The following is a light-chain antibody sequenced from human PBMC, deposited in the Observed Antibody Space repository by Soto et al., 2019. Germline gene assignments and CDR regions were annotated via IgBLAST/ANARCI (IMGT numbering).Light chain of an antibody. Sequence: EIVLTQSPATLSLSPGVRATLSCRASQSVGGHLAWYQQKPGQAPRLLIYDASDRATGIPARFSGSGYETDFTLTISNLEPDDFAVYYCQQRNNWPPSITFGQGTRLEIK. CDR1: QSVGGH. CDR2: DAS. CDR3: QQRNNWPPSIT. J-gene: IGKJ5*01. V-gene: IGKV3-11*01.